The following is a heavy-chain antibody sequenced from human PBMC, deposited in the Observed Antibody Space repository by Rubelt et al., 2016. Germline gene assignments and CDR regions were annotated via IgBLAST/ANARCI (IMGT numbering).Heavy chain of an antibody. D-gene: IGHD3-10*01. J-gene: IGHJ4*02. CDR3: AKGDGSGSYYNNY. CDR1: GFTFKNHG. CDR2: IWYDGSNK. Sequence: GGGVVQPGRSLRLSCAVSGFTFKNHGMHWVRQAPGKGLEWVALIWYDGSNKYYADAVKGRFTISRDNSKNTLFLQMNSLRAEDTAVYYCAKGDGSGSYYNNYWGQGTLVTVSS. V-gene: IGHV3-33*06.